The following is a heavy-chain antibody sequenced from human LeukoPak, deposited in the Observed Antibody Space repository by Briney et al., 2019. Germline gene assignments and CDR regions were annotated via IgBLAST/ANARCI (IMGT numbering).Heavy chain of an antibody. V-gene: IGHV4-39*07. CDR3: ARRKGITMVRGVLPSYMDV. Sequence: SETLSLTCTVSGGSISSTNYYWGWIRQPPGKGLEWIGSIYYSGSTYYNPSLKGRVTISVDTSKNQFSLKLSSVTAADTAVYYCARRKGITMVRGVLPSYMDVWDKGTTVTISS. J-gene: IGHJ6*03. CDR1: GGSISSTNYY. CDR2: IYYSGST. D-gene: IGHD3-10*01.